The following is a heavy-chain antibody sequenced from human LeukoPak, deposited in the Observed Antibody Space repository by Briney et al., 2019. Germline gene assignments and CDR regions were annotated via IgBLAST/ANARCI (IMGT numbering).Heavy chain of an antibody. CDR3: ARGPELERFDY. J-gene: IGHJ4*02. Sequence: SVKVSCKASGGIFSNYAISWVRQAPGQGLEWMGGIIPIFGTANYAQKFQGRVTITTDESTGTAHMELSSLRSEDTAVYYCARGPELERFDYWGQGTLVTVSS. D-gene: IGHD1-1*01. CDR2: IIPIFGTA. V-gene: IGHV1-69*05. CDR1: GGIFSNYA.